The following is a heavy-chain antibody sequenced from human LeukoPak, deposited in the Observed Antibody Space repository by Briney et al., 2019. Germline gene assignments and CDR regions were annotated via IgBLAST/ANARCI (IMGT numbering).Heavy chain of an antibody. CDR3: ASGRYCSSTSCYTSDAFDI. J-gene: IGHJ3*02. Sequence: GGSLRLSCAASGFTFSSYAMSWVRQAPGKGLEWVSAISGSGGSTYYADSVKGRFTISRDNSKNTLYLQMNSLRAEDTAVYYCASGRYCSSTSCYTSDAFDIWGQGTMVTVSS. CDR1: GFTFSSYA. V-gene: IGHV3-23*01. D-gene: IGHD2-2*02. CDR2: ISGSGGST.